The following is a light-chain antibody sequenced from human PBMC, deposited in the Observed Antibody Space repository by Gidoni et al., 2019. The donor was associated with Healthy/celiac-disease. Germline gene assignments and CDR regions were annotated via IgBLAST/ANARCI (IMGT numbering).Light chain of an antibody. CDR2: AAS. J-gene: IGKJ4*01. V-gene: IGKV1-39*01. CDR3: QQSYSTPQT. Sequence: EIQITQSPSSLSASVGDRVTITCRASQSISSYLNWYQQKPGKAPKLLIYAASSLQSGVPSRFSGSGSGTDFTLTISSLQPEDFATYYCQQSYSTPQTFGGGTKVEIK. CDR1: QSISSY.